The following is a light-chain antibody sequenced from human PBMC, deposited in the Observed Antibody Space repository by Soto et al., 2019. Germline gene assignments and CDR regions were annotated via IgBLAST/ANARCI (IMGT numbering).Light chain of an antibody. CDR1: SSDVGAYNY. V-gene: IGLV2-11*01. CDR3: CSYAGTSVLI. J-gene: IGLJ2*01. Sequence: QSALTQPRSVSGSPGQSVTISCTGTSSDVGAYNYVSWYQHHPGRAPKLMICDVTKRPSGVPDRFSGSKSGNTASLTISGLQAEDEADYYCCSYAGTSVLIFGGGTMLTVL. CDR2: DVT.